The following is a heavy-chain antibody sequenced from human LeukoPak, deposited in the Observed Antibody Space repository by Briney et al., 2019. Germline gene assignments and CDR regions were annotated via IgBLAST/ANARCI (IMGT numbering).Heavy chain of an antibody. CDR3: AKSSAYYGSGSYYLVVDY. V-gene: IGHV3-23*01. Sequence: GGSLRLSCAASGFTFSSYAMSWVRQVPGKGLEWVSAISGSGTYYADSVKGRFTISRDNSKNTLYLQMNSLRAEDTAVYYCAKSSAYYGSGSYYLVVDYWGQGTLATVSS. CDR2: ISGSGT. J-gene: IGHJ4*02. CDR1: GFTFSSYA. D-gene: IGHD3-10*01.